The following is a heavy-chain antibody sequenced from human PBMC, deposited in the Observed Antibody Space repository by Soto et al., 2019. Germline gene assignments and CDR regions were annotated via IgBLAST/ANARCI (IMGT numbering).Heavy chain of an antibody. V-gene: IGHV1-18*01. CDR1: NETLTTYG. CDR2: VSGYSGHS. CDR3: ARDSSSSGYYYGMDV. J-gene: IGHJ6*02. Sequence: QVPLVQSGAEVKKPGASVKVSCKASNETLTTYGISWVRQAPGQGLEWMGWVSGYSGHSSSAQEFQDRVITTTDTSTNTAYMELRSLTSDDSAVYFCARDSSSSGYYYGMDVWGQGTTVTVSS. D-gene: IGHD6-6*01.